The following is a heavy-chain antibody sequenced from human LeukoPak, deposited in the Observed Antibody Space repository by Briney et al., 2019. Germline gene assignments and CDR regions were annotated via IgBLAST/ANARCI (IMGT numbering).Heavy chain of an antibody. D-gene: IGHD2-2*01. J-gene: IGHJ6*03. CDR3: ARDGPAAKYYYYYYMDV. Sequence: TGGSLRLSCAASGFTFSSYWMSWVRQAPGKGLEWVANIKQDGSEKYYVDSVKGRFTISRDNAKNSLYLQMNSLRAEDTAVYYCARDGPAAKYYYYYYMDVWGKGTTVTVSS. V-gene: IGHV3-7*01. CDR1: GFTFSSYW. CDR2: IKQDGSEK.